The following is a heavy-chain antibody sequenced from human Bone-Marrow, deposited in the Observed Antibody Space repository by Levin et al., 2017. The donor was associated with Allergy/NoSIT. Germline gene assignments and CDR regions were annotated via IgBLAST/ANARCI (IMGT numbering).Heavy chain of an antibody. V-gene: IGHV3-15*01. J-gene: IGHJ4*02. CDR2: IRGKTEGGTI. CDR1: GFTFSNVW. D-gene: IGHD2-2*01. Sequence: LSLTCAASGFTFSNVWMTWVRQAPGKGLEWVGRIRGKTEGGTIDYAAPVKDRFTISRDDSKNSLYLQMNSLKTEDTAVYYCTTEKYCSSTSCPGAYDYWGQGTLVTVSS. CDR3: TTEKYCSSTSCPGAYDY.